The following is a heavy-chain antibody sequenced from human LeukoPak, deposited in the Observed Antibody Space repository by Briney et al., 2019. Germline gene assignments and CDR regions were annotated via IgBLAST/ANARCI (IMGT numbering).Heavy chain of an antibody. CDR1: VGSMYDYH. CDR2: IHFRGST. D-gene: IGHD4-17*01. V-gene: IGHV4-59*01. J-gene: IGHJ6*02. CDR3: ARVLTTVTKGIDV. Sequence: SETLSLTCTVSVGSMYDYHWSCIPLSPGQGVEWIENIHFRGSTNYNPSLRSRVPLSVDTSKNQFSVSRKSVTAADTAVYFCARVLTTVTKGIDVGSQGTTVTV.